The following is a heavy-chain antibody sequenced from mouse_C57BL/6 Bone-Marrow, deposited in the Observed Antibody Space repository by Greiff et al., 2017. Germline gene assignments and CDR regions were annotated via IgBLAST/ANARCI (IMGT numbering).Heavy chain of an antibody. J-gene: IGHJ2*01. Sequence: QVQLKESGAELVRPGASVKLSCKASGYTFTDYYINWVKQRPGQGLEWIARIYPGSGNTYYNEKFKGKATLTAEKSSSTAYMQLSSLTSEDSAVYFCAKSTHVYYFDYWGQGTTLTVSS. V-gene: IGHV1-76*01. CDR3: AKSTHVYYFDY. CDR2: IYPGSGNT. D-gene: IGHD2-1*01. CDR1: GYTFTDYY.